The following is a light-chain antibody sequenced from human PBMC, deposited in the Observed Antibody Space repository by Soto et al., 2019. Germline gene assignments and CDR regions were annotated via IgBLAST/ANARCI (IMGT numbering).Light chain of an antibody. CDR3: ISYTTDDTFL. J-gene: IGLJ1*01. Sequence: QSALTQPASVSGSPGQSITISCTGTSNDVGNGYDSVSWYQHHPGKAPKLIIYEVVNRPSGVSNRFSGSKSGNTASLTISGLQAEDEAEYFCISYTTDDTFLFGTGTKLTVL. CDR2: EVV. CDR1: SNDVGNGYDS. V-gene: IGLV2-14*01.